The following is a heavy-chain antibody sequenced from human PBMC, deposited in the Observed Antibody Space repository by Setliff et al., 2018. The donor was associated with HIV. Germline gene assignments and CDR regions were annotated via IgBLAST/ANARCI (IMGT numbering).Heavy chain of an antibody. D-gene: IGHD6-19*01. J-gene: IGHJ4*02. V-gene: IGHV1-2*06. CDR2: IYPNSGGT. Sequence: ASVKVSCKTSGYTFTAYYIHWVRQAPGQGLEWMGRIYPNSGGTNYAQKFQGRVTMTRDTSISTAYMELSRLRSDDTAVYYCAREAPAVVPTLLPDYWGQGTLVTVSS. CDR3: AREAPAVVPTLLPDY. CDR1: GYTFTAYY.